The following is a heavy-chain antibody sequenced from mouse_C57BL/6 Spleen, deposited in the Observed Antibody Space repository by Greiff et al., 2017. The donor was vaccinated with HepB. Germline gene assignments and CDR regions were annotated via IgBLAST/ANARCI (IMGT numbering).Heavy chain of an antibody. CDR2: IDPSDSYT. CDR1: GYTFTSYW. D-gene: IGHD1-1*01. CDR3: ARNFDYYGSSSFDY. V-gene: IGHV1-69*01. Sequence: QVQLQQPGAELVMPGASVKLSCKASGYTFTSYWMHWVKQRPGQGLEWIGEIDPSDSYTNYNQKFKGKSTLTVDKSSSTAYMQLSSLTSEDSAVYYCARNFDYYGSSSFDYWGQGTTLTVSS. J-gene: IGHJ2*01.